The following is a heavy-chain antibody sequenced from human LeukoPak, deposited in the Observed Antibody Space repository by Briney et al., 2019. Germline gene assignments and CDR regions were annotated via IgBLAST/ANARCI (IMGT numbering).Heavy chain of an antibody. CDR3: ARDMGSLGFDY. Sequence: PGRSLRLSCAASGFTVSSNYMNWVRQAPGKGLEWVSLIYSGGSTYYADSVKGRFTISRDNSKNTLYLQMNSLRAEDTAVYYCARDMGSLGFDYWGQGTLVTVSS. D-gene: IGHD3-10*01. CDR2: IYSGGST. CDR1: GFTVSSNY. J-gene: IGHJ4*02. V-gene: IGHV3-53*01.